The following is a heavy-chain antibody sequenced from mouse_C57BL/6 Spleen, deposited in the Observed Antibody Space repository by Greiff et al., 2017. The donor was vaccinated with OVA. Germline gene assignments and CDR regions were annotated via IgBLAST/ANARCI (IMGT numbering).Heavy chain of an antibody. D-gene: IGHD4-1*01. CDR2: IYPSDSET. CDR1: GYTFTSYW. J-gene: IGHJ1*03. Sequence: QVQLKQPGAELVRPGSSVKLSCKASGYTFTSYWMDWVKQRPGQGLEWIGNIYPSDSETHYNQKFKDKATLTVDKSSSTAYMQLSSLTSEDSAVYYCARSANWDYHWYFDVWGTGTTVTVSS. CDR3: ARSANWDYHWYFDV. V-gene: IGHV1-61*01.